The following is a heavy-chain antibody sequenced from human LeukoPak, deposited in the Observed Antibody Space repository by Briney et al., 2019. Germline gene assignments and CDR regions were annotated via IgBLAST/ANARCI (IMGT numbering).Heavy chain of an antibody. V-gene: IGHV3-21*01. CDR3: AREKAVADYYYYYMDV. D-gene: IGHD6-19*01. CDR1: GFTFSSYS. Sequence: PGGSLRLSCAASGFTFSSYSMNWVRQAPGKGLEWVSSISSSSSYIYYADSVKGRFTISRDNAKNSLYLQMNSLRAEDTAVYYCAREKAVADYYYYYMDVWGKGTTVTVSS. CDR2: ISSSSSYI. J-gene: IGHJ6*03.